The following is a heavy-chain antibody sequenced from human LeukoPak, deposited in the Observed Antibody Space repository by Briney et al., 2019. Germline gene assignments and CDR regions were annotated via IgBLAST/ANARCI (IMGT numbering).Heavy chain of an antibody. Sequence: ASVKVSCKASGYTFTSYYMHWVRQAPGQGLEWMGITNPSGGSTSYAQKFQGRVTMTRDTSTSTVYMELSSLRSEDTAVYYCARDLVAGAFDIWGQGTMVTVSS. CDR3: ARDLVAGAFDI. CDR2: TNPSGGST. CDR1: GYTFTSYY. J-gene: IGHJ3*02. V-gene: IGHV1-46*01. D-gene: IGHD2-2*01.